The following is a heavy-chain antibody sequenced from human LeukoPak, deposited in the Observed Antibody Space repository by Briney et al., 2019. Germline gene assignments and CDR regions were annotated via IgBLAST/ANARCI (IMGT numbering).Heavy chain of an antibody. J-gene: IGHJ4*02. CDR2: ISPTGSTT. V-gene: IGHV3-74*01. D-gene: IGHD6-6*01. Sequence: GGSLRLSCTASGFSFSGHWMHWARQLPGKGLDWVSRISPTGSTTSYADSVKGRFTVSRDNAKNTLYLQVNNLRAEDTAVYYCARGPNSNWSGLDFWGQGTLLTVSS. CDR1: GFSFSGHW. CDR3: ARGPNSNWSGLDF.